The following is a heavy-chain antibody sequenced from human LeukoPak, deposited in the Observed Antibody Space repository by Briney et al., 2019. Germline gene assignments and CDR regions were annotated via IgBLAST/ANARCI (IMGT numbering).Heavy chain of an antibody. CDR3: ARANPPYYDSSGYYY. V-gene: IGHV1-18*01. CDR1: GYTFTSYD. Sequence: ASVKVSCTASGYTFTSYDINWVRQATGQGLEWMGWISAYNGNTNYAQKFQGRVTITRDTSASTAYMELSSLRSEDTAVYYCARANPPYYDSSGYYYWGQGTLVTVSS. CDR2: ISAYNGNT. J-gene: IGHJ4*02. D-gene: IGHD3-22*01.